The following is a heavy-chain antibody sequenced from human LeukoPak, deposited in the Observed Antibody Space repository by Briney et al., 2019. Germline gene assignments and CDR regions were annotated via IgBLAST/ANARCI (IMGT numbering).Heavy chain of an antibody. V-gene: IGHV3-23*01. J-gene: IGHJ4*02. Sequence: GGSLSLSCEVSEFPFSIYAMAWVRQAPGQGLEWVSAIDASGSDTYYTDSVKGRFTISRDNSKNTVYLQMNSLRVEDTAVYYCADYRKPQGLDYWGQGTLVTVSS. D-gene: IGHD1-14*01. CDR1: EFPFSIYA. CDR2: IDASGSDT. CDR3: ADYRKPQGLDY.